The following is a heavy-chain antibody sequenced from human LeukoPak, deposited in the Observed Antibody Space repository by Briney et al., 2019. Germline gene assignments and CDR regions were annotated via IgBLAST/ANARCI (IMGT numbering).Heavy chain of an antibody. Sequence: PGGSLRLSCAASGFTFSSYSMNWVRQAPGKGLEWVSYISSSSSTIYYADSVKGRFTISRDNAKNSLYLQMNSLRDEDTAVYYCARVGQNYYGSGPPDYWGQGTLVTVSS. CDR3: ARVGQNYYGSGPPDY. J-gene: IGHJ4*02. CDR2: ISSSSSTI. D-gene: IGHD3-10*01. V-gene: IGHV3-48*02. CDR1: GFTFSSYS.